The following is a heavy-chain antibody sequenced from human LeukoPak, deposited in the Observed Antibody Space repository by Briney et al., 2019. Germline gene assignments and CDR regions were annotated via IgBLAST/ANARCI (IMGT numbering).Heavy chain of an antibody. V-gene: IGHV1-46*01. Sequence: ASVKVSCKASGYTFTNYYMHWVRQSPGRGLEWMGLINPSGDATMYAQKFQGRVTLTRDTSTSTDYMELSSLRSDDTAVYYCARMILLLGDVLTVPPRGFDYWGQGTLVTVSS. CDR3: ARMILLLGDVLTVPPRGFDY. CDR2: INPSGDAT. D-gene: IGHD3-9*01. J-gene: IGHJ4*02. CDR1: GYTFTNYY.